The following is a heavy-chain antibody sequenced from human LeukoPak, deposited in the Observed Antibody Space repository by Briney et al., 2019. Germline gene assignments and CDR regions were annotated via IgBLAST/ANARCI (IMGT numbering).Heavy chain of an antibody. CDR1: GHTFTSYG. D-gene: IGHD5-24*01. J-gene: IGHJ6*03. V-gene: IGHV1-18*01. CDR2: ISAYNGNT. CDR3: ARAAQYYYYYYYMDV. Sequence: ASVKVSCKASGHTFTSYGISWVRQAPGQGLEWMGWISAYNGNTNYAQKLQGRVTMTTDTSTSTAYMELRSLRSDDTAVYYCARAAQYYYYYYYMDVWGKGTTVTVSS.